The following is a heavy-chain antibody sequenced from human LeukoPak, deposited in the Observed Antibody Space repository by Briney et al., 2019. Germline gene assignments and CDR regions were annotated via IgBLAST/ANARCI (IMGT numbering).Heavy chain of an antibody. J-gene: IGHJ4*02. V-gene: IGHV4-39*01. CDR3: ARLYCSGGSCYLDY. Sequence: SETLSLTCTVSGGSISSSSYYWGWIRQPPGKGLEWIGSIYYSGSTYYNPSLKSRVTISVDTSKNQFSLKLSSVTAADTAVYYCARLYCSGGSCYLDYWDQGTLVTVSS. CDR1: GGSISSSSYY. CDR2: IYYSGST. D-gene: IGHD2-15*01.